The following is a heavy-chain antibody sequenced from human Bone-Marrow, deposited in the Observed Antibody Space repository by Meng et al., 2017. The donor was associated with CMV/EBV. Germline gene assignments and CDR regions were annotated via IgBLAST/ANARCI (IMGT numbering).Heavy chain of an antibody. Sequence: CAISGDSVSNNIVAWNWIRQSPSRGLEWLGRTYYRSKWYTDYALSVKSRITINPDTSKNQFSLQLNSMTPEDTAVYYRVRDWGGLEYWGQGTLVTVSS. CDR2: TYYRSKWYT. CDR3: VRDWGGLEY. D-gene: IGHD3-16*01. J-gene: IGHJ4*02. V-gene: IGHV6-1*01. CDR1: GDSVSNNIVA.